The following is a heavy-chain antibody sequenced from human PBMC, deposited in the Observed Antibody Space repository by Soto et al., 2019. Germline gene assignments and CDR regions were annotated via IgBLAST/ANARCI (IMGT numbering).Heavy chain of an antibody. D-gene: IGHD3-9*01. CDR3: ARGGLLRYFDWLPRRVWFDP. Sequence: SETLSLTCAVYGGSFSGYYWSWIRQPPGKGLEWIGEINHSGSTNYNPSLKSRVTISVDTSKNQFSLKLSSVTAADPAVYYCARGGLLRYFDWLPRRVWFDPWGQGTLVTVSS. CDR2: INHSGST. V-gene: IGHV4-34*01. J-gene: IGHJ5*02. CDR1: GGSFSGYY.